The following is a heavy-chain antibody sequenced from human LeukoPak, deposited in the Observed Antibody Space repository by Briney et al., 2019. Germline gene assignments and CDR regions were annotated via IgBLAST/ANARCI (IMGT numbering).Heavy chain of an antibody. Sequence: SETLSLTCTVSGGSISSYYWSWIRQPPGKGLEWIGYIYYSGSTNYNPSLKSRVTISVDTSKNQFSLKLSSVTAADTAVYYCARDERGDYANYWGQGTLVTVSS. CDR1: GGSISSYY. CDR2: IYYSGST. J-gene: IGHJ4*02. V-gene: IGHV4-59*01. CDR3: ARDERGDYANY. D-gene: IGHD4-17*01.